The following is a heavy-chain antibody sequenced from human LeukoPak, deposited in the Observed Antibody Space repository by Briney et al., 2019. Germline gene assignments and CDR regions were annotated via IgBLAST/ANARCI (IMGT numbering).Heavy chain of an antibody. V-gene: IGHV1-2*02. CDR1: GYTFTGYD. Sequence: ASVKVSCKASGYTFTGYDMHWVRQAPGQGLEWMGWINPNSGGTNYAQKFQGRVTMTRDTSISTAYMELSRLRSDDTAVYYCAREGGCSSTSCEKRDAFDIWGQGTMVTVSS. CDR2: INPNSGGT. CDR3: AREGGCSSTSCEKRDAFDI. J-gene: IGHJ3*02. D-gene: IGHD2-2*01.